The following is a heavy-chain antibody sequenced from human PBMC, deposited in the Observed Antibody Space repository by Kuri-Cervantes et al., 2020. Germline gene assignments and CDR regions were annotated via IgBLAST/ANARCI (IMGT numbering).Heavy chain of an antibody. V-gene: IGHV1-58*01. CDR2: IVVGSGNT. D-gene: IGHD6-13*01. CDR1: GFTFTSSA. J-gene: IGHJ6*02. Sequence: SVKVSCKASGFTFTSSAVQWVRQARGQRLEWIGWIVVGSGNTNYAQKFQERVTITRDMSTSTAYMELSSLRSEDTAVYYCARGRRIAAAGTRYYGMDVWGQGTTVTVSS. CDR3: ARGRRIAAAGTRYYGMDV.